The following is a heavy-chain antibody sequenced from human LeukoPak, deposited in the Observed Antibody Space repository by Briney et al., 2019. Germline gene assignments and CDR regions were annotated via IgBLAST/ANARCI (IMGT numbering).Heavy chain of an antibody. V-gene: IGHV4-61*02. Sequence: MPSQTLSLTCTVSGGSISSGSYYWSWIRQPAGKGLEWIGRIYTSGSTNYNPSLKGRVTISVDTSKNQFSLKLSSVTAADTAVYYCARGPITIFGVVVLYYFDYWGQGTLVTVSS. CDR1: GGSISSGSYY. J-gene: IGHJ4*02. CDR2: IYTSGST. D-gene: IGHD3-3*01. CDR3: ARGPITIFGVVVLYYFDY.